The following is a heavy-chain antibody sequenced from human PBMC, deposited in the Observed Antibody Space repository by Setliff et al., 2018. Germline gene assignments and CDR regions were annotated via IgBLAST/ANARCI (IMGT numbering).Heavy chain of an antibody. CDR2: IYYSGST. CDR3: VGLDFTDAFDI. J-gene: IGHJ3*02. D-gene: IGHD3-16*01. Sequence: PSETLSLTCTVSGGSISSSSYYWGWIRQPPGKGLEWIGSIYYSGSTYYNPSLKSRVTISVDTSKNQFSLKLSSVTAADTAVHYCVGLDFTDAFDIWGQGTMVTVSS. CDR1: GGSISSSSYY. V-gene: IGHV4-39*01.